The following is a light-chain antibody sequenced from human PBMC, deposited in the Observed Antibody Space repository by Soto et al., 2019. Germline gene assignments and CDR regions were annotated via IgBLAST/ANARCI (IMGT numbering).Light chain of an antibody. CDR3: KQYNNWPQT. V-gene: IGKV3-15*01. CDR1: QNVSSN. Sequence: EIVMTQSPATLSVSPGERATLSCRASQNVSSNLAWYQQKPGQAPRLLIYGASTRATGIPARFSGSGSGTEFTLTISSLQSEDFAVYYCKQYNNWPQTLGQGT. CDR2: GAS. J-gene: IGKJ1*01.